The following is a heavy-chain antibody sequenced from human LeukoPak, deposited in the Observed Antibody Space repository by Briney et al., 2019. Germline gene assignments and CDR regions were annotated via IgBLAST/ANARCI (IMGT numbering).Heavy chain of an antibody. CDR3: ARDRVRGNSNPFFDY. V-gene: IGHV4-61*01. D-gene: IGHD4-11*01. Sequence: SGTLSLTCTVSGGSVSSGTYYWSWIRQPPGKGLEWIGYIYYSGSTNYNPSLKSRVTISVDTSKNQFSLKLSSVTAADTAVYYCARDRVRGNSNPFFDYWGQGTLVTVSS. J-gene: IGHJ4*02. CDR2: IYYSGST. CDR1: GGSVSSGTYY.